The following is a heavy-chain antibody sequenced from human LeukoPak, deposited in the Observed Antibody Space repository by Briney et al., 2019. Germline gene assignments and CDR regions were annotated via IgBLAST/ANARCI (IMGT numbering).Heavy chain of an antibody. J-gene: IGHJ4*02. CDR1: GYTSTSYA. V-gene: IGHV7-4-1*02. Sequence: ASVKVSCKASGYTSTSYAMNWVRQAPGQGLEWMGWINTNTGNPTYAQGFTGRFVFSLDTSVSTAYLQISSLKAEDTAVYYCARDVPSSFYGEGPNHYFDYWGQGTLVTVSS. CDR2: INTNTGNP. CDR3: ARDVPSSFYGEGPNHYFDY. D-gene: IGHD4-17*01.